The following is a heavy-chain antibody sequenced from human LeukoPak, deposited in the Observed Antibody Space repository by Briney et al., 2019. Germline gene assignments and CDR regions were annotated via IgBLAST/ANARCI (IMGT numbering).Heavy chain of an antibody. Sequence: TGGSLRLSCAGSGFTFSSHAMSGVRQAPGKGLEWVSAVSGGGDSTYYADSVKGRFTIPRDYSKNTLFLQMNSLRDEDTALYYCAKSDCSSIYCYVLDYWGQGTLVTVSS. V-gene: IGHV3-23*01. CDR3: AKSDCSSIYCYVLDY. J-gene: IGHJ4*02. CDR2: VSGGGDST. D-gene: IGHD2-2*01. CDR1: GFTFSSHA.